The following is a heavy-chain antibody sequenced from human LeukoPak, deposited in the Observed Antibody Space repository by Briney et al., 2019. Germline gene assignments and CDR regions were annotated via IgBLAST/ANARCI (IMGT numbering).Heavy chain of an antibody. CDR2: ISYDGSNK. V-gene: IGHV3-30*04. J-gene: IGHJ4*02. Sequence: PGGSLRLSCAASGFTFSYYAMHWVRQAPGKGLEGVAVISYDGSNKYYADSVKGRFTISRDNSKNTLYLQMNSLRAEDTAVYYCARGLPPAVADPPLDYWGQGTLVTVSS. CDR3: ARGLPPAVADPPLDY. CDR1: GFTFSYYA. D-gene: IGHD6-19*01.